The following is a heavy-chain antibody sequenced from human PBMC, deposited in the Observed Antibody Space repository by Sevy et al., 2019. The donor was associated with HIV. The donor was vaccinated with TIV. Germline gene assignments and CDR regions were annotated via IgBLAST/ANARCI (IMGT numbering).Heavy chain of an antibody. CDR1: GFTFSKYS. Sequence: GSLKISCEASGFTFSKYSMSWVRQAPGKGLEWVSTFSFGCGRINYADSVKGRFTISRDDSKNTLYLQMNSLRAEDTAVYYCAREGCTKPHDYWGQGTLVTVSS. CDR2: FSFGCGRI. J-gene: IGHJ4*02. V-gene: IGHV3-23*01. CDR3: AREGCTKPHDY. D-gene: IGHD2-8*01.